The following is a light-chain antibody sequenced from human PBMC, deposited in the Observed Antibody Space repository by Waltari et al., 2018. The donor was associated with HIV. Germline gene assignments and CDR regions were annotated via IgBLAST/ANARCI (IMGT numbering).Light chain of an antibody. V-gene: IGKV1-5*03. CDR3: QHYGT. J-gene: IGKJ1*01. CDR2: KAS. Sequence: DIQMTQSPSTLSASVGDRVTITCRASKSISSWLAWYQQKPGKAPKLLAYKASSLESGVPSRFSGSGSGTEFTLTISSLQPDDFATYYCQHYGTFGQGTKVEIK. CDR1: KSISSW.